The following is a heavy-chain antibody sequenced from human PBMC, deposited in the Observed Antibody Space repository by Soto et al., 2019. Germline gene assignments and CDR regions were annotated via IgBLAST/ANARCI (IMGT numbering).Heavy chain of an antibody. J-gene: IGHJ4*02. Sequence: QVPLVQSGAEVKKPGSSVKVSCKASGGTFSSYAISWVRQAPGQGLEWMGGIIPTFGTANYAQKFQGRVTITADESTSTAYMELSSLRSEDTAVYYCAGVLVGATTRAPAEEDYWGQGTLVTVSS. CDR1: GGTFSSYA. CDR3: AGVLVGATTRAPAEEDY. V-gene: IGHV1-69*12. D-gene: IGHD1-26*01. CDR2: IIPTFGTA.